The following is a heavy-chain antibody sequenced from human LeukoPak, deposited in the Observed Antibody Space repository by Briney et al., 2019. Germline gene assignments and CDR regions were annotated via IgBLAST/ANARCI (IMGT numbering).Heavy chain of an antibody. CDR2: ISAYNGNT. V-gene: IGHV1-18*01. Sequence: ASVKVSCKASGYTFTSYGISWVRQAPGQGLEWMGWISAYNGNTNYAQKLQGRVTMTTDTSTSTAYMELRSLRSDDTAVYYCANPGGNYVWGSTNWFDPWGQGTLVTVSS. CDR1: GYTFTSYG. J-gene: IGHJ5*02. CDR3: ANPGGNYVWGSTNWFDP. D-gene: IGHD3-16*01.